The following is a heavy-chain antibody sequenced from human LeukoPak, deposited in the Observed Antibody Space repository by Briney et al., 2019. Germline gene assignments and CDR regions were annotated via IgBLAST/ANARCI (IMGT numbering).Heavy chain of an antibody. CDR1: GGSISSYY. CDR3: ARARYVNSFYAFDI. J-gene: IGHJ3*02. V-gene: IGHV4-59*01. CDR2: LSKSGNT. D-gene: IGHD3-9*01. Sequence: SETLSLTCTVSGGSISSYYWSWIRLPPAKGLEWIVYLSKSGNTNYSPSLKSRVTIFGDTSKNQFFLKLSSVTAADTAVYYCARARYVNSFYAFDIWGQGTLVTVSS.